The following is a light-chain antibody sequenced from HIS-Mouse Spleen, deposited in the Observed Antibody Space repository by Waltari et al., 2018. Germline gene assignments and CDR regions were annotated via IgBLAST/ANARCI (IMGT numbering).Light chain of an antibody. J-gene: IGLJ2*01. CDR1: ALPKQY. CDR3: QSADSSGTYVV. Sequence: SYELTQPPSVSVSPGQTARITCSGDALPKQYAYWYQQKPGQAPVLGIYKDSERHSGIPGRFSCSSSGTTFTLTISGVQAEDEADYYCQSADSSGTYVVFGGGTKLTVL. CDR2: KDS. V-gene: IGLV3-25*03.